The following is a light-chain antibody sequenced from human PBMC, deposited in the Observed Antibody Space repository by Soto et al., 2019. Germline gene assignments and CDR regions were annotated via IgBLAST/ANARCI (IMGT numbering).Light chain of an antibody. Sequence: EIVLTQSPGTLSLSPGEGATLSCRASQSVFNNYLAWYQQKPGQAPRLLISGASSRATGIPDRFSGSGSGTDFTLTISRLEPEDFAVYYCQQYGNSPPSVTFGPGTKVDIK. CDR1: QSVFNNY. V-gene: IGKV3-20*01. CDR3: QQYGNSPPSVT. CDR2: GAS. J-gene: IGKJ3*01.